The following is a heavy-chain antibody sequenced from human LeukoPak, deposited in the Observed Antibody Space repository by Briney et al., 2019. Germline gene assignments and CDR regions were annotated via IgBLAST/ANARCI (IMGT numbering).Heavy chain of an antibody. D-gene: IGHD2-2*01. CDR3: ARVRAGSRLDAFDI. J-gene: IGHJ3*02. V-gene: IGHV4-38-2*02. CDR1: GYSISRGYF. Sequence: SETLSLPCTVSGYSISRGYFWAWISQPPGKGLEWIASIYHSGSTYYSLSLKSRVTMSVDTSKNQFSLKLTSVTAADTAVYYYARVRAGSRLDAFDIWGQGTMVTVSS. CDR2: IYHSGST.